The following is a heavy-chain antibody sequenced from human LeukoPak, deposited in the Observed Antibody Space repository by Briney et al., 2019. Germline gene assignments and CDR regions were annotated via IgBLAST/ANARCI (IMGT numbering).Heavy chain of an antibody. D-gene: IGHD1-26*01. CDR1: GFTVRSND. CDR3: ARYSGTFSNSYFDC. Sequence: PGGSLRLSCAASGFTVRSNDMICLREAPGKGLEGGSLTYSCRSTYYADSVKGRFIISRDNSKNTLYLQKNSLSAEHTAVYYCARYSGTFSNSYFDCWGKGNLVPVSS. V-gene: IGHV3-66*01. CDR2: TYSCRST. J-gene: IGHJ4*02.